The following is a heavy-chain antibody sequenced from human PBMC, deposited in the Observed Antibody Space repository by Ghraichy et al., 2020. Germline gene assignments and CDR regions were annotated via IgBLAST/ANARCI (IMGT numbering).Heavy chain of an antibody. D-gene: IGHD3-3*01. Sequence: GGSLRLSCAASGFTFSSYAMSWVRQAPGKGLEWVSAISGSGGSTYYADSVKGRFTISRDNSKNTLYLQMNSLRAEDTAVYYCAKDPTRTGITIFGVAPGWFDPWGQGTLVTVSS. CDR2: ISGSGGST. J-gene: IGHJ5*02. V-gene: IGHV3-23*01. CDR3: AKDPTRTGITIFGVAPGWFDP. CDR1: GFTFSSYA.